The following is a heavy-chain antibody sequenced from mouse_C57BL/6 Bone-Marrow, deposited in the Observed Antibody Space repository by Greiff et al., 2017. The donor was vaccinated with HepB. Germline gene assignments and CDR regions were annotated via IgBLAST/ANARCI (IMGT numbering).Heavy chain of an antibody. J-gene: IGHJ4*01. Sequence: QVQLKQSGPELVKPGASVKLSCKASGYTFTSYDINWVKQRPGQGLEWIGWIYPRDGSTKYNEKFKGKATLTVDTSSSTAYMELHSLTSDDSAVYFCARGGLWLFYYAMDYWGQGTSVTVSS. CDR1: GYTFTSYD. V-gene: IGHV1-85*01. CDR2: IYPRDGST. CDR3: ARGGLWLFYYAMDY. D-gene: IGHD2-2*01.